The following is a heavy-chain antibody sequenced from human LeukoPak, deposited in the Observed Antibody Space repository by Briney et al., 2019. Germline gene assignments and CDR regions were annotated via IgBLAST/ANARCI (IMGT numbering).Heavy chain of an antibody. D-gene: IGHD4-17*01. CDR1: GGSIISHY. Sequence: PSETLSLTCTVSGGSIISHYWTWIRQPPGRGLEWIGYISYIGSTNYNPSLKSRVTISVDTSKNQFSLKLSSVTAADAAVYFCARDPTTVTKGLDIWGQGTMVTVSS. CDR3: ARDPTTVTKGLDI. CDR2: ISYIGST. V-gene: IGHV4-59*11. J-gene: IGHJ3*02.